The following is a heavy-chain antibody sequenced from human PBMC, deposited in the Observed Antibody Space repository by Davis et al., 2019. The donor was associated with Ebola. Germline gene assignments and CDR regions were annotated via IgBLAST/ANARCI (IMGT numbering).Heavy chain of an antibody. CDR3: ARGVVGATRSGGPFDY. CDR2: INHSGST. J-gene: IGHJ4*02. Sequence: PSETLSLTCAVYGGSFSGYYWSWIRQPPGKGLEWIGEINHSGSTNYNPSLKSRVTISVDTSKNQFSLKLSSVTAADTAVYYCARGVVGATRSGGPFDYWGQGTLVTVSS. V-gene: IGHV4-34*01. CDR1: GGSFSGYY. D-gene: IGHD1-26*01.